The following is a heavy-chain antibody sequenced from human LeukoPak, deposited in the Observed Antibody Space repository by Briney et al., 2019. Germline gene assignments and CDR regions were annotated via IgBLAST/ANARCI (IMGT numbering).Heavy chain of an antibody. D-gene: IGHD4-11*01. J-gene: IGHJ4*02. CDR2: IYPGDSDT. Sequence: GESLKISCQGSGYTFTSYWIAWVRQMPGEGLEWMGIIYPGDSDTRYSPSFQGQATISADKSISTAFLQWSSLKASDSAMYYCARRGYSNQAQDYWGQGTLVTVSS. CDR1: GYTFTSYW. V-gene: IGHV5-51*01. CDR3: ARRGYSNQAQDY.